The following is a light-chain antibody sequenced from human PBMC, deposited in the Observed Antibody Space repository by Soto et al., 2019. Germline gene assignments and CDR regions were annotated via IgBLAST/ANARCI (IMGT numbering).Light chain of an antibody. J-gene: IGLJ1*01. CDR1: SRDVGGYNY. Sequence: QSVLTQPASVSGSPGQSIPISCTGTSRDVGGYNYVSWFQQRPGNAPKLMIYDVSNRPSGVSNRFSGSKSGNTASLTISGLQAEDEADYYCSSYTSTSILEVFGTGTKVTVL. V-gene: IGLV2-14*01. CDR2: DVS. CDR3: SSYTSTSILEV.